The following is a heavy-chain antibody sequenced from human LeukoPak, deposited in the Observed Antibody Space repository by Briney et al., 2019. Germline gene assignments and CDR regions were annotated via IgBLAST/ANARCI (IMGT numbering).Heavy chain of an antibody. CDR1: GGSFSGYY. V-gene: IGHV4-34*01. CDR2: INHSGST. CDR3: ARDPTTSITMVRGVIDYPYYYYGMDV. Sequence: SETLSLTCAVYGGSFSGYYWSWIRQPPGKGLEWIGEINHSGSTNYNPSLKSRVTISVDTSKNQFSLKLSPVTAADTAVYYCARDPTTSITMVRGVIDYPYYYYGMDVWGQGTTVTVSS. D-gene: IGHD3-10*01. J-gene: IGHJ6*02.